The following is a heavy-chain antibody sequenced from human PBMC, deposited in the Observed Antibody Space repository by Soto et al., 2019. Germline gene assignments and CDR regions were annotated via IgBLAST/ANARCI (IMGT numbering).Heavy chain of an antibody. J-gene: IGHJ6*02. CDR2: ISYDSTKT. CDR1: GFTFNSYG. V-gene: IGHV3-30*03. CDR3: ARTRSAWSDFHYYSLDV. D-gene: IGHD1-26*01. Sequence: GSLRLSCAASGFTFNSYGIHWVRQGPGNGLEWVAFISYDSTKTYYADSVKGRFTISRDNSNSALYVQMNSLTGEDTAVYYCARTRSAWSDFHYYSLDVWGQGTTVTVSS.